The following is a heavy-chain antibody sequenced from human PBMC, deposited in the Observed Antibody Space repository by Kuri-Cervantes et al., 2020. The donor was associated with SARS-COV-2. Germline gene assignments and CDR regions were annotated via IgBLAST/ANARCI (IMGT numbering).Heavy chain of an antibody. CDR2: IKQDGSEK. CDR1: GFTFSSYW. Sequence: GGSLRLSCAASGFTFSSYWMSWVRQAPGKGLEWVANIKQDGSEKYYVDSVKGRFTISRDNAKNSLYLQMNSLRAEDTAVYYCARAYGFLRYIYYMDVWGRGTTVTVSS. V-gene: IGHV3-7*01. J-gene: IGHJ6*03. CDR3: ARAYGFLRYIYYMDV. D-gene: IGHD4-17*01.